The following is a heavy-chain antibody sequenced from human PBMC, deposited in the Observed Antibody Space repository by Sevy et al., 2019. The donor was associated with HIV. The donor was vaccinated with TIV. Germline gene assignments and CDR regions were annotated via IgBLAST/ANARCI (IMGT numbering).Heavy chain of an antibody. D-gene: IGHD3-3*01. CDR1: GGSISRGDYY. CDR3: AREEKYYDPFGWFDP. CDR2: IYYSGRT. J-gene: IGHJ5*02. V-gene: IGHV4-30-4*01. Sequence: SETLSLTCTVSGGSISRGDYYWSWIRQPPGKGLEWIGYIYYSGRTYYNPSLKSRVTISVDTSKNQSSLKLSSVTAADTAVYYCAREEKYYDPFGWFDPWGQGTLVTASS.